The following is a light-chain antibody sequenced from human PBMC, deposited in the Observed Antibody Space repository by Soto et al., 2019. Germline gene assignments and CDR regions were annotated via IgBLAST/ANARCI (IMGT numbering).Light chain of an antibody. CDR3: HHYNNCPSIT. CDR2: GAS. V-gene: IGKV3-20*01. CDR1: QSVSTRY. Sequence: EVGMTPSPCTLSLSPRARAGLXSGPSQSVSTRYLAWYQQKPGQAPGLLIYGASSRATGIPDRFSGSGSGTDFNLTISSLQPEDFAVYYCHHYNNCPSITFGQGT. J-gene: IGKJ5*01.